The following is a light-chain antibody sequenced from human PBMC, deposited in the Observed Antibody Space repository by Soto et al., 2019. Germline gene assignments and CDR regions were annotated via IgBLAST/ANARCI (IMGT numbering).Light chain of an antibody. V-gene: IGLV2-8*01. J-gene: IGLJ2*01. Sequence: QSALTQPPSASGSPGQSVTISCTGTSSDVGAYNYVSWYQHHPGKAPKLVIYEVNKRPSGVPDRFSGSKSGNTASLTVSGLQAGDEADYYCLSYAGNNTVVFGGGTKLTVL. CDR1: SSDVGAYNY. CDR2: EVN. CDR3: LSYAGNNTVV.